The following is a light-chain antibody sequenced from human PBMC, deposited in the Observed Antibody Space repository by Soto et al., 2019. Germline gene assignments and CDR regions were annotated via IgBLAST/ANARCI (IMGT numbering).Light chain of an antibody. CDR2: GNS. J-gene: IGLJ7*01. Sequence: QSVLTQPPSVSGAPGQRVTISCTGSSSNIGAGYDVHWYQQLPGTAPKLLIYGNSNRPSGVPDRFSGSESGTSASLAITGLQAEDEADYYCQSYDSSLSRTVFGGGTQLTVL. CDR3: QSYDSSLSRTV. V-gene: IGLV1-40*01. CDR1: SSNIGAGYD.